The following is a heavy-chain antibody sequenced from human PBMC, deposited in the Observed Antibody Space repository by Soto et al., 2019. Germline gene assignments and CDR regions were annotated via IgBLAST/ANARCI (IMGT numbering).Heavy chain of an antibody. CDR3: ARDLIATPGALFDF. CDR1: GFTFSSYV. CDR2: ISPGGGNT. D-gene: IGHD6-13*01. Sequence: ASVKVSCKASGFTFSSYVIHWVRQAPGQGLEWMGWISPGGGNTRYSQKFQNRFTVTWDTSATTAYMELSSLRSEDTALFYCARDLIATPGALFDFWGQGTLVTVSS. J-gene: IGHJ4*02. V-gene: IGHV1-3*01.